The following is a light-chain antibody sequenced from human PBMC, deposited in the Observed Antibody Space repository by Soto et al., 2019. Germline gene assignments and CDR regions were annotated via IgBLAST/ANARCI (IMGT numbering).Light chain of an antibody. J-gene: IGKJ4*01. CDR2: GAS. Sequence: EIVVTQSPATLSVSPGERATLSCRASQSVSSNLGWYQQKPGQAPRLLIYGASTRATGIPARFSGSGSGTEFTLTITSLQSEDFAVYFCQQYANWPPVIFGGGTKVDI. V-gene: IGKV3-15*01. CDR3: QQYANWPPVI. CDR1: QSVSSN.